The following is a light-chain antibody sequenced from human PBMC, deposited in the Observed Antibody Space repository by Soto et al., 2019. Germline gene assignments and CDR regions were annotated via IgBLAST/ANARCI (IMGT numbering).Light chain of an antibody. V-gene: IGKV1-9*01. CDR2: AAS. CDR3: QQLRMYPST. J-gene: IGKJ4*01. CDR1: QDIAIY. Sequence: IQLTQSPSSLSASVGDRVTITCRASQDIAIYLAWYQQKPGEAPKLLIYAASTLYGGVPSRFSGSGSGTDFALTIASLQAEDFDTYYCQQLRMYPSTFGGGTKVDIK.